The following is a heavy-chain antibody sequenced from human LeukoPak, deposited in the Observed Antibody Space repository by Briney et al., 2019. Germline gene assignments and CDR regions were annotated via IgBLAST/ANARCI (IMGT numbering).Heavy chain of an antibody. CDR2: INSDTGNP. J-gene: IGHJ4*02. V-gene: IGHV7-4-1*02. CDR1: GYTFTSYA. CDR3: ARDSETTVTPTFDH. Sequence: ASVKVSCKASGYTFTSYAINWVRQAPGQGLEWMGWINSDTGNPTYAQGFTGRFVFSLDTSVNTAYLQISSLRAEDTAIYYCARDSETTVTPTFDHWGQGTLVTVSS. D-gene: IGHD4-17*01.